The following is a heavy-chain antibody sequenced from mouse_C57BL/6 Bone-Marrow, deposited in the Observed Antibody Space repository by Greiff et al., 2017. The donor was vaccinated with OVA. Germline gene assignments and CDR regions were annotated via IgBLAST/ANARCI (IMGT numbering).Heavy chain of an antibody. D-gene: IGHD2-3*01. CDR2: IYPGDGDT. CDR1: GYAFSSYW. V-gene: IGHV1-80*01. CDR3: ARGAPFGLLPYYFDY. Sequence: QVQLQQSGAELVKPGASVKISCKASGYAFSSYWMNWVKQRPGKGLEWIGQIYPGDGDTNYNGKFKGKATLTADKSSSTAYMQLSSLTSEDSAVYFCARGAPFGLLPYYFDYWGQGTTLTVSS. J-gene: IGHJ2*01.